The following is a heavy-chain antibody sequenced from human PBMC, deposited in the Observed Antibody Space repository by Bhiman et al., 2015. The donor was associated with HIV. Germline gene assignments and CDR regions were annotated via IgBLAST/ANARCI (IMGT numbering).Heavy chain of an antibody. Sequence: EVQLVESGGGLVKPGGSLRLSCAASGFTFSSYSMNWVRQAPGKGLEWVSSISSSSSYIYYADSVKGRFTISRDNAKNSLYLQMNSLRAEDTAVYYCAREGEAYNFWSVGWFDPWGQGTLVTVSS. D-gene: IGHD3-3*01. J-gene: IGHJ5*02. V-gene: IGHV3-21*01. CDR2: ISSSSSYI. CDR1: GFTFSSYS. CDR3: AREGEAYNFWSVGWFDP.